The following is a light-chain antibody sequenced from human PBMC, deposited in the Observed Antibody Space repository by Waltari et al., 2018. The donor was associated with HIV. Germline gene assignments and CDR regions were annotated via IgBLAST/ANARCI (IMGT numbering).Light chain of an antibody. V-gene: IGKV1-33*01. CDR1: HDISSY. CDR2: GAS. CDR3: QQSDNVPVT. Sequence: DIQMTQSPSSLSASVGDRVTITCQASHDISSYLNWYQQKPGKAPKLLISGASDLETGVSSRFSGSGSGTDFTFTISSLQPVDIATYYCQQSDNVPVTFGPGTKVEIK. J-gene: IGKJ3*01.